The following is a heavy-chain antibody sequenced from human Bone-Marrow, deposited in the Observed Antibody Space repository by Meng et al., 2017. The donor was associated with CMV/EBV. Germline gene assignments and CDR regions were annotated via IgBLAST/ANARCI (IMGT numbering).Heavy chain of an antibody. CDR3: ARAWGYCSSTSCYYFDY. V-gene: IGHV1-2*02. J-gene: IGHJ4*02. CDR1: GYTFTGYY. Sequence: ASVKGSCKASGYTFTGYYMHWVRQAPGQGLEWMGWINPNSGGTNYAQKFQGRVTMTRDTSISTAYMELSRLRSDDTAVYYCARAWGYCSSTSCYYFDYWGQGTLVPGLL. D-gene: IGHD2-2*01. CDR2: INPNSGGT.